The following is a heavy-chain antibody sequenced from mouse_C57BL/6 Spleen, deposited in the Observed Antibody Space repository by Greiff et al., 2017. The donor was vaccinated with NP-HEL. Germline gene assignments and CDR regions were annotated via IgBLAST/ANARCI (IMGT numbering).Heavy chain of an antibody. V-gene: IGHV1-59*01. CDR3: ATGTAQATGFAY. D-gene: IGHD3-2*02. CDR1: GYTFTSYW. CDR2: IDPSDSYT. Sequence: QVQLQQPGAELVRPGTSVKLSCKASGYTFTSYWMHWVKQRPGQGLEWIGVIDPSDSYTNYNQKFKGKATLTVDTSSSTAYMQLSSLTSEDSAVYYCATGTAQATGFAYWGQGALVTVSA. J-gene: IGHJ3*01.